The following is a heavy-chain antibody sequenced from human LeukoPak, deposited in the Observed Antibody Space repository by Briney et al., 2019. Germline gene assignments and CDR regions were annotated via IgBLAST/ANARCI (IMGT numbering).Heavy chain of an antibody. CDR1: GFTFSSYS. CDR2: ISSSSSTI. CDR3: ARDQQAARASY. V-gene: IGHV3-48*01. Sequence: GGSLRLSCAASGFTFSSYSMNWVRQAPGKGLEWVSYISSSSSTIYYADSVKGRFTISRDNAKNSLYLQMNSLRAEDTAVYYCARDQQAARASYWGQGTLVTVSS. D-gene: IGHD6-6*01. J-gene: IGHJ4*02.